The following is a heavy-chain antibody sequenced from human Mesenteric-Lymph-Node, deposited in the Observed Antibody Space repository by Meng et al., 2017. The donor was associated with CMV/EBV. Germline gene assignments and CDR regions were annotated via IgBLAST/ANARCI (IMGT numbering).Heavy chain of an antibody. CDR1: GGSFSGYY. D-gene: IGHD6-19*01. Sequence: SETLSLTCAVFGGSFSGYYWSWIRQPPGKGLEWIGEINHSGSTNYNSSLKSRVTISVDTSKNQFSLKLSSVTAADTAVYYCAGGQSRQQWLVGGYYYYGMDVWGQGTTVTVSS. J-gene: IGHJ6*02. CDR3: AGGQSRQQWLVGGYYYYGMDV. CDR2: INHSGST. V-gene: IGHV4-34*01.